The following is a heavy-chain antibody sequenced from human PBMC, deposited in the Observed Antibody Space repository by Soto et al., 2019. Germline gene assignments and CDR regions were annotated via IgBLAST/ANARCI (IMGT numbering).Heavy chain of an antibody. J-gene: IGHJ5*02. V-gene: IGHV4-30-4*01. Sequence: SETLSLTCSVSGDYIHVGGYYWTWIRQRPGKGLEWMGCIYYTGKTYYNPSLESRLTMSVDRSKNQFSLRLTSVTAADTAVYFCGRDLTSNANCIDPWGQGTLVTVSS. D-gene: IGHD2-2*01. CDR3: GRDLTSNANCIDP. CDR1: GDYIHVGGYY. CDR2: IYYTGKT.